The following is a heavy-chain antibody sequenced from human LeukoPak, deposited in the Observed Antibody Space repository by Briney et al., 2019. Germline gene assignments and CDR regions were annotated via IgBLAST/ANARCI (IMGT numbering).Heavy chain of an antibody. D-gene: IGHD2-21*01. CDR1: GGSFSGYY. V-gene: IGHV4-59*08. CDR2: IYYSGST. J-gene: IGHJ4*02. Sequence: SETLSLTCAVYGGSFSGYYWSWIRQPPGKGLEWIGYIYYSGSTNYNPSLKSRVTISVDTSKNQFSLKLSSVTAADTAVYYCARALFGGPYYFDYWGQGTLVTVSS. CDR3: ARALFGGPYYFDY.